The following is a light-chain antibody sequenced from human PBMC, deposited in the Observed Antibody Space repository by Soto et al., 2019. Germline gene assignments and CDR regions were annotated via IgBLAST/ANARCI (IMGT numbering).Light chain of an antibody. CDR3: AVWGNKLDGPGV. CDR1: SSTIGSNP. CDR2: SHD. J-gene: IGLJ3*02. Sequence: QSVLTQPPSASGPPGQRVTISCSGSSSTIGSNPVDWYQQLPGPAPKLLIYSHDQRPLGVPDRFSASRSGTSTSLAISGLQPGDEGIYYCAVWGNKLDGPGVFGGGTKLTVL. V-gene: IGLV1-44*01.